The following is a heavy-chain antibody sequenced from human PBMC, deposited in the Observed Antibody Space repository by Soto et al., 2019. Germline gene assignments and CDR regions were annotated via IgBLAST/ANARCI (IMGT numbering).Heavy chain of an antibody. CDR2: IIPFFRTQ. V-gene: IGHV1-69*06. J-gene: IGHJ4*02. CDR3: ARDKGAYYSHFEY. D-gene: IGHD3-22*01. Sequence: QVQLVQSGAEVKRPGSSVKVSCNASGFTFTSYALSWVRQAPGQCPEWMGGIIPFFRTQNYAQKFQGRVTITADKSTSTFYKVMSGLKSEDTAFYYCARDKGAYYSHFEYLGQGSLVTVSS. CDR1: GFTFTSYA.